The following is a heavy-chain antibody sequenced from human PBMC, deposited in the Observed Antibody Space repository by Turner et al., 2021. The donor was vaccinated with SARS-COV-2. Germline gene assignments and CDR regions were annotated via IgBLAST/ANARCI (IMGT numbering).Heavy chain of an antibody. Sequence: VQLVQSGAEVKKPGASVKVSCTVSGYNLTELSMHWVRQAPGKGLEWMGGFDPEDAKTIYAQKFQGRVTMTEDTSTDTADMELSSLRSEDTAVYYCATGYAYCGGGCSIDFWGQGTLVTVSS. CDR1: GYNLTELS. CDR2: FDPEDAKT. CDR3: ATGYAYCGGGCSIDF. J-gene: IGHJ4*02. D-gene: IGHD2-21*02. V-gene: IGHV1-24*01.